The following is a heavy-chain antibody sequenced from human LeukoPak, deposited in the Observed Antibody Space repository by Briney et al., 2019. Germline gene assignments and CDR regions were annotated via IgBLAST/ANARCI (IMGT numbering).Heavy chain of an antibody. CDR2: ISGSGGST. D-gene: IGHD3-10*01. Sequence: SLRLSFASAGVTFSSCVMSWVRQVTRKGLEWVSAISGSGGSTYYADSVKGRFTISRDNSKNTLYLQMNSLRAEDTAVYYCARGTWFGELSVDYWGQGTLVTVSS. V-gene: IGHV3-23*01. J-gene: IGHJ4*02. CDR1: GVTFSSCV. CDR3: ARGTWFGELSVDY.